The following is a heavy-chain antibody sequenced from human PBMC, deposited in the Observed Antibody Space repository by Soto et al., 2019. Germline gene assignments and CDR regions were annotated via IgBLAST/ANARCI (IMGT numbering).Heavy chain of an antibody. V-gene: IGHV1-3*01. Sequence: EASVKVSCKASGYTFTSYAMHWVRQAPGQRLEWMGWINAGNGNTKYTQKFQGRVTITRDTSASTAYMELSSLRSEDTAVYYCASSAYGSGSYSFNWFDPWGQGTLVTVSS. D-gene: IGHD3-10*01. J-gene: IGHJ5*02. CDR3: ASSAYGSGSYSFNWFDP. CDR2: INAGNGNT. CDR1: GYTFTSYA.